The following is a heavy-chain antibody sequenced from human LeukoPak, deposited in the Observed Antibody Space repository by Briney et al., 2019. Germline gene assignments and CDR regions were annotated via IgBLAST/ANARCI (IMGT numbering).Heavy chain of an antibody. CDR1: GGSISNSSFY. V-gene: IGHV4-39*01. D-gene: IGHD4-17*01. CDR3: ARHGHDYADIYYFDY. Sequence: SETLSLTCTVSGGSISNSSFYWGWIRQPPGKGLECIASISYPGSTFYNPSLRSRVTISVDTSKNQFSLRLSSVTAADTAVYYCARHGHDYADIYYFDYWGQGTLVTVSS. CDR2: ISYPGST. J-gene: IGHJ4*02.